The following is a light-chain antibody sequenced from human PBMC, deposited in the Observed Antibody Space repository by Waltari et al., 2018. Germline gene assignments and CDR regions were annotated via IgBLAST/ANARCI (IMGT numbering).Light chain of an antibody. CDR3: QQYNNRPLT. Sequence: VLTQSPDTLSGSPGERATLPCRTSRSVNSNLTCYQHKTGQAPRLFMYGSATMPPGLPPGLISGNACREFTLTTTSMQSDDFAVYYCQQYNNRPLTFGGGTKVEI. CDR2: GSA. CDR1: RSVNSN. J-gene: IGKJ4*01. V-gene: IGKV3-15*01.